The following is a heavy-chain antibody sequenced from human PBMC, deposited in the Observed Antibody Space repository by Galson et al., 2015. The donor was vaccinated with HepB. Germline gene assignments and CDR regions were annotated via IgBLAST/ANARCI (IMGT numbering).Heavy chain of an antibody. J-gene: IGHJ3*02. CDR3: AKLDGPLVYYYDSSGTRSDAFDI. D-gene: IGHD3-22*01. CDR2: ISGSGGST. Sequence: SLRLSCAASGFTFSSYAMSWVRQAPGKGLEWVSAISGSGGSTYYADSVKGRFTISRDNSKNTLYLQMNSLRAEDTAVYYCAKLDGPLVYYYDSSGTRSDAFDIWGQGTMVTVSS. V-gene: IGHV3-23*01. CDR1: GFTFSSYA.